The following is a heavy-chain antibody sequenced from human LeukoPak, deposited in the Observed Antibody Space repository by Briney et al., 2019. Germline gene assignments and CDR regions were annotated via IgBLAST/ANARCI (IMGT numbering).Heavy chain of an antibody. V-gene: IGHV4-34*01. J-gene: IGHJ4*02. CDR1: DESFSDFS. CDR3: ARESQYYDSGGFWVYSINS. Sequence: SETLSLTCAVYDESFSDFSLTWIRQPPGKGLEWTGEIHHSGSTNYNPSLKSRVTISVDTSKNQFSLKLSSVTAADTAVYYCARESQYYDSGGFWVYSINSWGQGTQVTVSS. CDR2: IHHSGST. D-gene: IGHD3-22*01.